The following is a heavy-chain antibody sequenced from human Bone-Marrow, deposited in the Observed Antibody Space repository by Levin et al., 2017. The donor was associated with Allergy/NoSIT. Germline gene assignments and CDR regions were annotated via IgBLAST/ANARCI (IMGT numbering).Heavy chain of an antibody. V-gene: IGHV3-30-3*01. CDR2: ISYDGSNK. CDR3: ARPIMITVGGVIPGDAFDI. D-gene: IGHD3-16*02. CDR1: GFTFSSYA. J-gene: IGHJ3*02. Sequence: LSLTCAASGFTFSSYAMHWVRQAPGKGLEWVAVISYDGSNKYYADSVKGRFTISRDNSKNTLYLQMNSLRAEDTAVYYCARPIMITVGGVIPGDAFDIWGQGTMVTVSS.